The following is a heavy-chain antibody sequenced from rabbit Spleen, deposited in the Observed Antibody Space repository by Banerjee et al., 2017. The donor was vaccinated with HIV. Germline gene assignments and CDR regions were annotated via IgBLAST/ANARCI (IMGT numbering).Heavy chain of an antibody. CDR3: ARDAGSGPYIDGYFDL. D-gene: IGHD8-1*01. V-gene: IGHV1S45*01. CDR1: GLDFSSSYW. CDR2: IYTGNSKT. Sequence: QEQLVESGGDLVKPEGSLTLTCKASGLDFSSSYWICWVRQAPGKGLEWIACIYTGNSKTYYASWAKGRFTISKTSSTTVTLQMTSLTVADMATYFCARDAGSGPYIDGYFDLWGPGTLVTVS. J-gene: IGHJ4*01.